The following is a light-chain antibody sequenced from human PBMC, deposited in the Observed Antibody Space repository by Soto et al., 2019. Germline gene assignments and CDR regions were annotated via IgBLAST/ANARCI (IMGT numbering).Light chain of an antibody. Sequence: QAVVTQEPSLTVSPGGTVTLTCASSTGAVTSRHYPYWFQQKPGQVPMALIYDTSNKHSWTPARFSGSLLGGIPALNLSGAQPEDEADYYCSLSYSGVRVFGGGTQLTVL. J-gene: IGLJ3*02. CDR2: DTS. CDR1: TGAVTSRHY. CDR3: SLSYSGVRV. V-gene: IGLV7-46*01.